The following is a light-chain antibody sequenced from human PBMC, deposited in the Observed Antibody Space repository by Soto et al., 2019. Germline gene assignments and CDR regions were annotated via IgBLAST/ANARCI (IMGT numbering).Light chain of an antibody. J-gene: IGKJ1*01. CDR3: QHYNSYPEA. V-gene: IGKV1-5*03. CDR1: QTISSW. Sequence: DIRMTQYPSTLSVSVGDRVTITCRASQTISSWLDWYQQKKGKAPKLLIYKASTLKSGVPSRLRGSGYGTELTITISSMQHDDFATYYCQHYNSYPEAFGHGTKVDIK. CDR2: KAS.